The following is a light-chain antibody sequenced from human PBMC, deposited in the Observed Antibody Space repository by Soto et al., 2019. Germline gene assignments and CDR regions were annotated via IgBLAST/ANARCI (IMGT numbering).Light chain of an antibody. CDR2: KAS. V-gene: IGKV1-5*03. Sequence: DIQLTQFPSTLSASIGDRVTITCRASQTISSSLAWYQQKPGKAPKLLIYKASNLETGVPSRLSGSGSGTEFALTISSLQPVDFATYYCQQYIRSSPYTFGQGTRLEIK. J-gene: IGKJ2*01. CDR3: QQYIRSSPYT. CDR1: QTISSS.